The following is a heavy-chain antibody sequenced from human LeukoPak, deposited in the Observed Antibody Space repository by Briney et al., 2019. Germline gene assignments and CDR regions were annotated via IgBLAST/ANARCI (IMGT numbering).Heavy chain of an antibody. J-gene: IGHJ3*02. V-gene: IGHV4-30-4*08. CDR2: IYYSGST. CDR1: GGYISSGHYY. CDR3: ARVLGNSACDI. D-gene: IGHD3-16*01. Sequence: SQTLSLTCTVSGGYISSGHYYWTWIRQRPGRGMERLGYIYYSGSTYYNPYLKSRITISVDTSKNQLSQTLSSVTAAETAEYYCARVLGNSACDIWGQGTMVTVS.